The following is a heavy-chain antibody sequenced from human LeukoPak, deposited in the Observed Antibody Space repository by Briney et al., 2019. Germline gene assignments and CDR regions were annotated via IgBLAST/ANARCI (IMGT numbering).Heavy chain of an antibody. V-gene: IGHV4-61*01. Sequence: PSETLSLTCTVSGGSVSSGSYYWSWIRQPPGKGLEWIGYIYYSGSTNYNPSLKSRVTISVDRSKNQFSLKLSSVTAADTAVHYCARGGNLFDPWGQGTLVTVSS. CDR3: ARGGNLFDP. J-gene: IGHJ5*02. CDR1: GGSVSSGSYY. CDR2: IYYSGST.